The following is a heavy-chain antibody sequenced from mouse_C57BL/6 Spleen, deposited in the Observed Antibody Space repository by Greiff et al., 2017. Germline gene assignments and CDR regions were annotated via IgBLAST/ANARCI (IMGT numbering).Heavy chain of an antibody. V-gene: IGHV1-69*01. CDR3: ARMGGNYYFDD. Sequence: VQLQQSGAELVMPGASVKLSCKASGYTFTSYWMHWVKQRPGQGLEWIGEIDPSDSYTNYNQKFKGKSTLTVDKSSSTAYMQLSSLTSEDSAVYYCARMGGNYYFDDWGQGTTLTVSS. D-gene: IGHD2-1*01. CDR1: GYTFTSYW. J-gene: IGHJ2*01. CDR2: IDPSDSYT.